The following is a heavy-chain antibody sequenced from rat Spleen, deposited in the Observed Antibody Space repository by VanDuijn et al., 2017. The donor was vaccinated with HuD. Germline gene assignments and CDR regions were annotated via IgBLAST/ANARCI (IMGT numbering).Heavy chain of an antibody. D-gene: IGHD1-12*02. CDR2: IWSNGGT. CDR1: GFSLTSYH. V-gene: IGHV2-47*01. CDR3: ARNRRYYDGYYVMDA. Sequence: QVQLQESGPGLVQPAQTLSLTCTVSGFSLTSYHVSWVRQPPGKGLEWMGVIWSNGGTDYNSAIKSRLSISRDTSKSQVFLKMNSLQTEDTAMYFCARNRRYYDGYYVMDAWGQGASVTVSS. J-gene: IGHJ4*01.